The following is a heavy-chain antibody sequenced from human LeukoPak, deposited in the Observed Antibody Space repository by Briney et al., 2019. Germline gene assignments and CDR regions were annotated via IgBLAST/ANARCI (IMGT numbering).Heavy chain of an antibody. V-gene: IGHV3-23*01. D-gene: IGHD3-3*01. J-gene: IGHJ4*02. CDR2: ISGSGGST. Sequence: PGGSLRLSCAASGFTFSSYAMSWVRQAPGKGLEWVSAISGSGGSTYYPDSVKGRFTSSRDNSKNTLYLQMNSLRAEDTAVYYCARREWLGRFDYWGQGTLVTVSS. CDR1: GFTFSSYA. CDR3: ARREWLGRFDY.